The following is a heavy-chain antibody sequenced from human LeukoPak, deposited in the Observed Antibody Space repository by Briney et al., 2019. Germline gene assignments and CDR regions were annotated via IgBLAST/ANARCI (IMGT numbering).Heavy chain of an antibody. Sequence: ASVKVSCKASGYTFTGYYMHWVRQAPGQGREWMGGIIPIFGTANYAQKLQGRVAITADESTSTAYMELSSLRSEDTAVYYCARDGAYYFDYWGQGTLVTVSS. D-gene: IGHD4/OR15-4a*01. CDR1: GYTFTGYY. CDR2: IIPIFGTA. V-gene: IGHV1-69*13. J-gene: IGHJ4*02. CDR3: ARDGAYYFDY.